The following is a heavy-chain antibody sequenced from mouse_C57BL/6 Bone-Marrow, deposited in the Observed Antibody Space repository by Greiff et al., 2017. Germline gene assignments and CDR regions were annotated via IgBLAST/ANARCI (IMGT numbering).Heavy chain of an antibody. Sequence: VQLQQPGAELVKPGASVQLSCKASGYTFTSYWIQWVKHRPGQGLEWIGEIDPSDSYTNYNQKFKGKAPLTVDTSSSTAYMQLSSLTSEDAAVYYCARWLLLWYFDVWGTGTTVTVSS. V-gene: IGHV1-50*01. CDR2: IDPSDSYT. J-gene: IGHJ1*03. CDR3: ARWLLLWYFDV. D-gene: IGHD2-3*01. CDR1: GYTFTSYW.